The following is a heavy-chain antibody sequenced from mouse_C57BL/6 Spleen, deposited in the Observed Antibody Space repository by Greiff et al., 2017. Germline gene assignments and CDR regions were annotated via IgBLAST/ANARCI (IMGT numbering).Heavy chain of an antibody. Sequence: QVQLKQPGAELVKPGASVKLSCKASGYTFTSYWITWVKQRPGQGLEWIGDIYPGSGSTNYNEKFKSKATLTVDTSSSTAYMQRSSLTSEDSAVYYCARSVGSNFGYWGQGTTLTVSS. V-gene: IGHV1-55*01. D-gene: IGHD1-1*01. CDR2: IYPGSGST. CDR1: GYTFTSYW. CDR3: ARSVGSNFGY. J-gene: IGHJ2*01.